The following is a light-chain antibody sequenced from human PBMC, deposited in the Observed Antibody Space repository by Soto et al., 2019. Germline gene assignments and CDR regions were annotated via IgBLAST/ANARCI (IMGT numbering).Light chain of an antibody. Sequence: DIQMTHSPSTLSASVGDRVTITCRASQSISSWLAWYQQKPGKAPKLLIYKASTLKSGVPSRFSGSGSGTEFTLTISSRQPDDFATYYCQQFTNSQGTCGQGTRVYI. CDR2: KAS. V-gene: IGKV1-5*03. CDR3: QQFTNSQGT. J-gene: IGKJ1*01. CDR1: QSISSW.